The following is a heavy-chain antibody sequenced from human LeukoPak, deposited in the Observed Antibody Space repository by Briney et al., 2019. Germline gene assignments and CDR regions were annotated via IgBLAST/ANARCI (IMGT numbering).Heavy chain of an antibody. V-gene: IGHV4-59*01. J-gene: IGHJ4*02. CDR1: GDSISSYY. CDR3: AREGRQDYVYFDC. CDR2: INYSGNT. Sequence: SETLSLTCTVSGDSISSYYWSWIRQPPGKGLEWMGYINYSGNTNYNPSLKSRVTISVDTSKNQFALRLTSVTAADTAVYYCAREGRQDYVYFDCWGQGTLVTVSS. D-gene: IGHD4-17*01.